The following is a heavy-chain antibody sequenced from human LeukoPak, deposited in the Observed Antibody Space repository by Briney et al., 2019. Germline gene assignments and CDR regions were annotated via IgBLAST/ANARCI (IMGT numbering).Heavy chain of an antibody. CDR2: ISAYNDNT. Sequence: AASVKVSFTSSGYTSSSYGISWIRQAPGQGLEWMGWISAYNDNTNYAQIFQGRVTMTTDTSTSTTYMELRSLRSDDTAVYYCARDVPGSIGTTARFGPWGQGTLVIVSS. V-gene: IGHV1-18*01. CDR1: GYTSSSYG. D-gene: IGHD1-1*01. J-gene: IGHJ5*02. CDR3: ARDVPGSIGTTARFGP.